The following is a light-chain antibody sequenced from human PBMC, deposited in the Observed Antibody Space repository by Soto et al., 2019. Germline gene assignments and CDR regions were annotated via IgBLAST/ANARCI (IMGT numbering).Light chain of an antibody. J-gene: IGLJ1*01. V-gene: IGLV1-51*01. CDR2: DDN. CDR3: GSWDSSLSAYV. CDR1: SSNIGGNS. Sequence: QSVLTQPPPVSAAPGQKVTISFSGSSSNIGGNSVSWYQQLPGTAPKLLIYDDNKRPSGIPDRFSGSKSGTSATLGITGFQTGDEADYYCGSWDSSLSAYVFGTGTKATVL.